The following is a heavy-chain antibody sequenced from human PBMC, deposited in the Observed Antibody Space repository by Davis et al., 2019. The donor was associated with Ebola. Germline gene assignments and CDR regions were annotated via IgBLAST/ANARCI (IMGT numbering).Heavy chain of an antibody. CDR3: ARSSYQPDW. Sequence: GESLKISCAASGFTFINAWMHWVRQTPGKGLVWVSRINTDGSFTDYADSVKGRFTISRDNARNTVSLQMNSLRAEDTALYYCARSSYQPDWWGQGTLVTVSS. J-gene: IGHJ4*02. CDR1: GFTFINAW. CDR2: INTDGSFT. V-gene: IGHV3-74*01. D-gene: IGHD2-2*01.